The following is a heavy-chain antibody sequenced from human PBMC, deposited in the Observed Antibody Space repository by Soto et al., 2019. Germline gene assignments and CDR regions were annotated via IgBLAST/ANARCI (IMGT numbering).Heavy chain of an antibody. Sequence: QVQLVQSGTEVKKSGASVNVSCKAFGYTFTSYGFSWVRQVPGQGLEWLGWINAFNGDTQYAQTMKGRLTVTTDTSTTTVHMELRSLTPADTAVYYCTREAGWQRMVPYDWGQGTLVTVS. CDR3: TREAGWQRMVPYD. CDR2: INAFNGDT. V-gene: IGHV1-18*04. CDR1: GYTFTSYG. D-gene: IGHD6-25*01. J-gene: IGHJ4*02.